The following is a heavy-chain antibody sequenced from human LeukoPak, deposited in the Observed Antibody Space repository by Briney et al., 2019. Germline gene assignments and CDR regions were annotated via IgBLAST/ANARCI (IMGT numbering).Heavy chain of an antibody. CDR2: FYNSGRS. V-gene: IGHV4-61*03. D-gene: IGHD3-16*01. Sequence: LDWIGYFYNSGRSTYNPSLKSRVTISADTSKNHFSLKLNSVTTADTAVYYCTRGAGWLIDYWGQGILVTVSS. J-gene: IGHJ4*02. CDR3: TRGAGWLIDY.